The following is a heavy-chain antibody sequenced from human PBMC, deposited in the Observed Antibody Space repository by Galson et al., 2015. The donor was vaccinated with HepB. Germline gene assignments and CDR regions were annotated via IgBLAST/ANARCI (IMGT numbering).Heavy chain of an antibody. D-gene: IGHD1-7*01. Sequence: SVKASCKASGGTFSSYAISWVRQAPGQGLEWMGGIIPIFGTANYAQKFQGRVTITADESTSTAYMELSSLRSEDTAVYYCARDGGITGTKGWFDPWGQGTLVTVSS. CDR3: ARDGGITGTKGWFDP. J-gene: IGHJ5*02. CDR2: IIPIFGTA. CDR1: GGTFSSYA. V-gene: IGHV1-69*13.